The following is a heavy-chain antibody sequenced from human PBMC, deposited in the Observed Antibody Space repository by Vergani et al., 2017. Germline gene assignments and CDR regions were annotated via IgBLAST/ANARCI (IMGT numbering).Heavy chain of an antibody. J-gene: IGHJ6*02. CDR3: ARASQYSNDYYYYYYGMDV. D-gene: IGHD4-11*01. CDR1: GYTFTSYY. CDR2: INPSGGT. Sequence: QVQLVQSGAEVKKPGASVKVSCKASGYTFTSYYMHWVRQAPGQGLEWMGIINPSGGTNYAQKFQGWVTMTRDTSISTAYMELSRLRSDDTAVYYCARASQYSNDYYYYYYGMDVWGQGTTVTVSS. V-gene: IGHV1-2*04.